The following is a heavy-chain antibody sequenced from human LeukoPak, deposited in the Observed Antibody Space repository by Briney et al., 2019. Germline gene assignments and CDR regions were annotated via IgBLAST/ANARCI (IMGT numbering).Heavy chain of an antibody. CDR2: LYYSGST. CDR1: GVSISSNSYY. CDR3: ARLSYYDFWNGYDMGFDY. J-gene: IGHJ4*02. V-gene: IGHV4-39*01. Sequence: PAETLSLTCTVSGVSISSNSYYWGWIRQPPGMGLEWIGSLYYSGSTYCNPSLKRRVTISVDTSKNQFSLKLTSVTAADTAVYYCARLSYYDFWNGYDMGFDYWGQGTLVTVSS. D-gene: IGHD3-3*01.